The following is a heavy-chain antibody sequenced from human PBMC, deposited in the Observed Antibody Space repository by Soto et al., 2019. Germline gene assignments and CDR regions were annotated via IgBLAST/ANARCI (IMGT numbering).Heavy chain of an antibody. J-gene: IGHJ5*02. CDR3: AGYCSGGSCYPNWFDP. Sequence: QVQLQESGPGLVKPSETLSLTCTVSGGSVSSGSYYWSWIRQPPGKGLEWIGYIYYSGSTNYNPSLKSRVTISVDTSKNQFSLKLSSVTAADTAVYYCAGYCSGGSCYPNWFDPWGQGTLATVSS. CDR2: IYYSGST. V-gene: IGHV4-61*01. CDR1: GGSVSSGSYY. D-gene: IGHD2-15*01.